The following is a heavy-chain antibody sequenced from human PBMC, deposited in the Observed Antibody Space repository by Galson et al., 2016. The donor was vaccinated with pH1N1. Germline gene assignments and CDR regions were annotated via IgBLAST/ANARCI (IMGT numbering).Heavy chain of an antibody. V-gene: IGHV2-5*01. D-gene: IGHD4-17*01. CDR3: ARTLYGDYVDWFDP. CDR2: IYWNDDK. CDR1: GFSLSTNGVG. J-gene: IGHJ5*02. Sequence: PALVKPTQTLTLTCTFSGFSLSTNGVGVGWIRQPPGKALEWLALIYWNDDKRYSPSLKSKLVITKDTSKNQVVLTMTNMDPVDTATYYCARTLYGDYVDWFDPWGQGTLVTVSS.